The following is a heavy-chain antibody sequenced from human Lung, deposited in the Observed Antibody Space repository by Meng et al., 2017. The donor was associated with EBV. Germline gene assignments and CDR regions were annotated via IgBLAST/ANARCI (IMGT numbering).Heavy chain of an antibody. CDR2: ISCYNGDT. J-gene: IGHJ4*02. Sequence: QVQLVQSGAEVEKPGAAVRGSCKASGYTFTHHGISWIRTAPGQGLEWMGWISCYNGDTNYAQKLQGRVTITTDTSTNTAYMDLRGLRSDDTAVYYCARDPSNTSGRYAYFDYWGQGTLVTVSS. V-gene: IGHV1-18*01. CDR1: GYTFTHHG. D-gene: IGHD6-19*01. CDR3: ARDPSNTSGRYAYFDY.